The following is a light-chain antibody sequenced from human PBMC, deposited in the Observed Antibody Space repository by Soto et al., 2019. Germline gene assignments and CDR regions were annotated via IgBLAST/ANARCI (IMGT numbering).Light chain of an antibody. CDR2: GAS. Sequence: IGFKLSLGSLSLSPGGRATLYCRASQSVSSSYLAWYQQKPGQAPRLLIYGASSRATGIPARFSGSGSGTEFTLTISSLQSEDFAVYYCQQRQSWPRPFCQGTKVDIK. CDR3: QQRQSWPRP. J-gene: IGKJ1*01. CDR1: QSVSSSY. V-gene: IGKV3-20*01.